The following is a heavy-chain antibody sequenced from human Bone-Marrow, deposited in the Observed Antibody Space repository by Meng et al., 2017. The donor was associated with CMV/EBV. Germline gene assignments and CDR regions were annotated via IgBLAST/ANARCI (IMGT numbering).Heavy chain of an antibody. V-gene: IGHV3-21*01. CDR3: ARDHRGYCSSTSCYWEDYYYYGMDV. J-gene: IGHJ6*02. CDR1: GFTFNTYS. CDR2: ISSSSSYI. Sequence: GESLKISCAASGFTFNTYSMNWVRQAPGKGPEWVSSISSSSSYIYYADSVKGRFTISRDNAKNSLYLQMNSLRAEDAAVYYCARDHRGYCSSTSCYWEDYYYYGMDVWGQGTTVTVSS. D-gene: IGHD2-2*01.